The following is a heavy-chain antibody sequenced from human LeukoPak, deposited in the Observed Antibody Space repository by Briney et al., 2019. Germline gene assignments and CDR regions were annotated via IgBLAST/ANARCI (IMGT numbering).Heavy chain of an antibody. CDR1: GFTFSSYA. CDR2: ITSSGAAT. V-gene: IGHV3-23*01. J-gene: IGHJ4*02. CDR3: AKDRPNYYGSNGHYYKLNGDC. D-gene: IGHD3-22*01. Sequence: GGSLRLSCAASGFTFSSYAMSWVRQAPGKGLEWVSSITSSGAATYYADSVKGRFTISRDNSNNTLYLQMNSLRAEDTAVYYCAKDRPNYYGSNGHYYKLNGDCWGQGTLVTVSS.